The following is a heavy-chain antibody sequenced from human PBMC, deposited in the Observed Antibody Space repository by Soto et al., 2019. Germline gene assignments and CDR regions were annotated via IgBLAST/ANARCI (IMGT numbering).Heavy chain of an antibody. CDR2: IYYSGST. V-gene: IGHV4-61*08. CDR1: GGSISSGGYY. CDR3: AREEYSYGFRQLDY. Sequence: SETLSLTCTVSGGSISSGGYYWSWIRQHPGKGLEWIGYIYYSGSTNYNPSLKSRVTISVDTSKNQFSLKLSSVTAADTAVYYCAREEYSYGFRQLDYWGQGTLVTVSS. J-gene: IGHJ4*02. D-gene: IGHD5-18*01.